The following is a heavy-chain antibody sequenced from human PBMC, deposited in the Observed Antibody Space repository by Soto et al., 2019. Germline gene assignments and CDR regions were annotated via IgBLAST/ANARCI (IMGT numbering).Heavy chain of an antibody. CDR1: GFTFTSYA. CDR3: ARYIVVVTATYAFDV. J-gene: IGHJ3*01. D-gene: IGHD2-21*02. Sequence: QVHLVESGGGVVQPGRSLRLSCAPSGFTFTSYAMHWVRQAPGKGLEWVAVISYDGSEKYYADSVKGRFTISRDNSKNTLYLQMNSLRAEDTAVYYCARYIVVVTATYAFDVWGQGTMVTVSS. CDR2: ISYDGSEK. V-gene: IGHV3-30-3*01.